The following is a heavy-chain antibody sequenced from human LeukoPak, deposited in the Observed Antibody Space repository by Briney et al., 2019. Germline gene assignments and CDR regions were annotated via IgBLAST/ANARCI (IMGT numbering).Heavy chain of an antibody. J-gene: IGHJ4*02. CDR3: AKDANYYDSSGYLIPFDY. CDR1: GLTFSRFA. V-gene: IGHV3-23*01. D-gene: IGHD3-22*01. CDR2: ISGSGHKT. Sequence: PGGSLRLSCSASGLTFSRFAMSWVRQLPGKGLEWVSSISGSGHKTYYGDSVKGRFSVSRDNSKNILYLQMDSLRADDSALYYCAKDANYYDSSGYLIPFDYWGQGTLVTVSS.